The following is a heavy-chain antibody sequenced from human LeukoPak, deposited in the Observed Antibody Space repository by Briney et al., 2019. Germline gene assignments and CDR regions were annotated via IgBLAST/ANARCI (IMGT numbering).Heavy chain of an antibody. J-gene: IGHJ4*02. CDR2: INHSGST. CDR3: ARGLYYYDSSGYYSAEVDY. D-gene: IGHD3-22*01. V-gene: IGHV4-34*01. CDR1: GGSFSGYY. Sequence: SETLSLTCAVYGGSFSGYYWSWIRQPPGKGLEWIGEINHSGSTNYNPSLKSRVTISVDTSKNQFSLKLSSVTAADTAVYYCARGLYYYDSSGYYSAEVDYWGQGTLVTVSS.